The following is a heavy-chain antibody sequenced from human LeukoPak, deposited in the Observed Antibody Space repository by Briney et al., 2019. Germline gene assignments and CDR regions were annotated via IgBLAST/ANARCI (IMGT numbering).Heavy chain of an antibody. J-gene: IGHJ4*02. CDR2: INWNGGST. Sequence: GGSLRLSCAASGFTFDDYGMSWVRQAPGKGLEWVSGINWNGGSTGYADSVKGRVTISRDNAKNSLYLQMNSLRAEDTALYYCARDDLRGYSYGLGSFDYWGQGTLVTVSS. D-gene: IGHD5-18*01. CDR1: GFTFDDYG. CDR3: ARDDLRGYSYGLGSFDY. V-gene: IGHV3-20*04.